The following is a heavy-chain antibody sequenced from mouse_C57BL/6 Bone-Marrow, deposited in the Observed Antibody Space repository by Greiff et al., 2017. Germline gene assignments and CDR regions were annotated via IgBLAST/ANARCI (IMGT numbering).Heavy chain of an antibody. Sequence: QVQLQQPGAELVKPGASVKMSCKASGYTFTSYWITWVKQRPGQGLEWIGDIYPGSGSTIYNEKFKSKATLTVDTSYSTAYMQLSSLTSEDSAVYYCARASNPSFDDWGQGTTLTVSS. D-gene: IGHD2-5*01. CDR3: ARASNPSFDD. CDR2: IYPGSGST. CDR1: GYTFTSYW. J-gene: IGHJ2*01. V-gene: IGHV1-55*01.